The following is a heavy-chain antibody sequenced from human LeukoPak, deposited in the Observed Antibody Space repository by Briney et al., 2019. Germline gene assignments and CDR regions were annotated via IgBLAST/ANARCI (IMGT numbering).Heavy chain of an antibody. V-gene: IGHV4-34*01. Sequence: SETLSLTCAVYGGSFSGYYWSWIRQPPGKGLEWIGEINHSGSTNYNPSLKSRVTISVDTSKNQFSLKLSSVTAADTAVYYCARDYGAAPSYFDYWGQGTLVTVSS. D-gene: IGHD6-6*01. CDR2: INHSGST. CDR3: ARDYGAAPSYFDY. CDR1: GGSFSGYY. J-gene: IGHJ4*02.